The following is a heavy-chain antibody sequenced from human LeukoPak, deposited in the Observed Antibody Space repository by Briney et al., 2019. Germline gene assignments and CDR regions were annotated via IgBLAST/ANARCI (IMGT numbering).Heavy chain of an antibody. Sequence: PGGSLRLSCAASGFTFSSYAMSWVRQAPGKGLEWVSAISGSGGSTYYADSVKGRFTISRDNSKNTLYLQMNSLRAEDTAVYYCAKGIDRYYDILTGYYASLDAFDIWGQGTMVTVSS. V-gene: IGHV3-23*01. CDR1: GFTFSSYA. CDR3: AKGIDRYYDILTGYYASLDAFDI. D-gene: IGHD3-9*01. CDR2: ISGSGGST. J-gene: IGHJ3*02.